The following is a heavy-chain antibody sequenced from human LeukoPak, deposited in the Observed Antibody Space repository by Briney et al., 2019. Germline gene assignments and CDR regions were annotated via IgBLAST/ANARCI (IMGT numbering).Heavy chain of an antibody. J-gene: IGHJ4*02. Sequence: SETLSLTCTVSGGSISSSSYYWGWIRQPPGKGLEWIGSIYYSGSTYYNPSLKSRVTISVDTSKNQFSLKLSSVTAADTAVYYCARSVAGVLDYWGQGTLVTVSS. CDR2: IYYSGST. CDR3: ARSVAGVLDY. V-gene: IGHV4-39*07. CDR1: GGSISSSSYY. D-gene: IGHD6-19*01.